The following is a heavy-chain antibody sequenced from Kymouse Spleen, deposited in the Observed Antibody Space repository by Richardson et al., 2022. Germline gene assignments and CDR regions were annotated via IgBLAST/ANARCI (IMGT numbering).Heavy chain of an antibody. CDR2: FDPEDGET. V-gene: IGHV1-24*d01. CDR3: ATGGGGSGSYLYYYYGMDV. J-gene: IGHJ6*02. CDR1: GYTLTELS. Sequence: QVQLVQSGAEVKKPGASVKVSCKVSGYTLTELSMHWVRQAPGKGLEWMGGFDPEDGETIYAQKFQGRVTMTEDTSTDTAYMDLSSLRSEDTAVYYCATGGGGSGSYLYYYYGMDVWGQGTTVTVSS. D-gene: IGHD3-10*01.